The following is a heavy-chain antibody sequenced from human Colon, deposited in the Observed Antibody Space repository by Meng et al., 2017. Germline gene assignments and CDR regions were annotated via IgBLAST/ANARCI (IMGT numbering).Heavy chain of an antibody. D-gene: IGHD3-22*01. CDR1: GYPFTTYD. CDR2: MNPDSGDT. CDR3: ARGGYYYDSSGFRAALDY. J-gene: IGHJ4*02. V-gene: IGHV1-8*01. Sequence: QVQLVQSGAERKKPGASVKVSCKASGYPFTTYDINWVRQATGQGLEWMGWMNPDSGDTGYAQKFQGRLTMTRDTSISAAYMELTSLRSEDTAVYYCARGGYYYDSSGFRAALDYWGQGALVTVSS.